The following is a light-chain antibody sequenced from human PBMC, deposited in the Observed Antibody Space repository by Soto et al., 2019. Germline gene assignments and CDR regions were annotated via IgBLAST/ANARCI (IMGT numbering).Light chain of an antibody. CDR1: QTVNNNY. CDR3: QQYGGSPLT. CDR2: GAS. Sequence: EIVLTQSPGTLSLSPGERATLSCRASQTVNNNYLAWYQQKPGQSPRLLMYGASSRATDIPVRFSGSGSGTDFTLTITSLETEDFAVYSCQQYGGSPLTFGPGTQVDLK. J-gene: IGKJ3*01. V-gene: IGKV3-20*01.